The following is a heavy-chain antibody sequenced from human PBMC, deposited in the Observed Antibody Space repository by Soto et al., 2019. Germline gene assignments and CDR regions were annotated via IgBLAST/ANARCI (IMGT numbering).Heavy chain of an antibody. Sequence: GASVKVSCKASGYTFTNYGISWVRQAPGQGLEWMGWISAYNGNTNYAQRLQDRVTMTTDTSTNTAYMELRSLRSDDTAMYYCAIDGYPAYNWPDPWGQGTLVTVSS. J-gene: IGHJ5*02. D-gene: IGHD5-12*01. CDR2: ISAYNGNT. CDR1: GYTFTNYG. CDR3: AIDGYPAYNWPDP. V-gene: IGHV1-18*01.